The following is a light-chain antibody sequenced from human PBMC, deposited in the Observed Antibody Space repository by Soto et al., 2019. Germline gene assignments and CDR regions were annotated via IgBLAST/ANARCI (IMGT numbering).Light chain of an antibody. CDR1: SSNIGTNA. J-gene: IGLJ2*01. V-gene: IGLV1-44*01. Sequence: QSVLTQPPSASGTSGQRVTISCSGSSSNIGTNAVNWYQQLPGTAPKLLIYSTNQRPSGVPDRFSGSKSGTSASLAISGLQSEDEADYYCVAWDDSLNVVFGGGTKLTVL. CDR3: VAWDDSLNVV. CDR2: STN.